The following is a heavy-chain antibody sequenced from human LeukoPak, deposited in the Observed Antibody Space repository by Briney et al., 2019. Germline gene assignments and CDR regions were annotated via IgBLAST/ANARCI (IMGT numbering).Heavy chain of an antibody. D-gene: IGHD5-18*01. CDR3: ATSGYSYGYLYYYYGMDV. Sequence: GGSLRLSCAASGFTFSSYWMSWVRQAPGKGLEWVANIKQDGSEKYYVDSVKGRFTISRDNAKNSLYLQMNSLRAEDTAVYYCATSGYSYGYLYYYYGMDVWGQGTTVTVSS. V-gene: IGHV3-7*01. CDR2: IKQDGSEK. CDR1: GFTFSSYW. J-gene: IGHJ6*02.